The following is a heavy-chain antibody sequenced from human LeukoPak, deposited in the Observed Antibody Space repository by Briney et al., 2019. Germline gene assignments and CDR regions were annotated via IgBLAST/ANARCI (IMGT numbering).Heavy chain of an antibody. CDR3: ARDRNTGSSYENLFEY. J-gene: IGHJ4*02. D-gene: IGHD1-26*01. CDR1: GFTISSYW. V-gene: IGHV3-74*01. Sequence: GGSLRLSCAASGFTISSYWMHWVRQAPGKGLVWVSRINSDGSSTSYADSVKGRFTISRDNAKNTLHLQMNSLRAEDTSVYYCARDRNTGSSYENLFEYWGQGSLVTVSS. CDR2: INSDGSST.